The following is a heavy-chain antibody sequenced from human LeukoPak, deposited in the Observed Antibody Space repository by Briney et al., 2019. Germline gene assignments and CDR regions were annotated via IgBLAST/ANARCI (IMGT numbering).Heavy chain of an antibody. V-gene: IGHV4-39*01. CDR2: IFYSGST. CDR1: GGSIISSSYY. Sequence: PSETLSLTCTVSGGSIISSSYYWGWIRQPPGKGLEWIGNIFYSGSTYYNPSLKSRVTISVDTSKNQFSLKLSSVTATDTAVYYCARREGANWFDPWGQGTLVTVSS. D-gene: IGHD3-16*01. J-gene: IGHJ5*02. CDR3: ARREGANWFDP.